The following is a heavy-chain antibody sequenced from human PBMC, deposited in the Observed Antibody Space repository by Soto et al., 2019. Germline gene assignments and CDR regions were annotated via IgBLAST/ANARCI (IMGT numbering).Heavy chain of an antibody. CDR3: ARAHSLSSVFSIDY. J-gene: IGHJ4*02. D-gene: IGHD6-6*01. V-gene: IGHV4-39*01. Sequence: ETLSLTCTVSGGSISTGSYYWGWIRQPPGKGLEWIGGINYRGTTYYYPSLRSRVTISLDSSKEQFSLKLNSMTAADTAVYYCARAHSLSSVFSIDYWGQGTLVTVSS. CDR1: GGSISTGSYY. CDR2: INYRGTT.